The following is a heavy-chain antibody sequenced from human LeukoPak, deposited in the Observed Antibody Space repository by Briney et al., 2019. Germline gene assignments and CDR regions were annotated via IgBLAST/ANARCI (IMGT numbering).Heavy chain of an antibody. J-gene: IGHJ5*02. D-gene: IGHD2-2*01. CDR3: ARGIRRVVPAANNWFDP. CDR1: GGSFSGYY. CDR2: INRSGST. V-gene: IGHV4-34*01. Sequence: SETLSPTCAVYGGSFSGYYWSWIRQPPGKGLEWIGEINRSGSTNYNPSLKSRVTISVDTSKNQFSLKLSSVTAADTAVYYCARGIRRVVPAANNWFDPWGQGTLVTVSS.